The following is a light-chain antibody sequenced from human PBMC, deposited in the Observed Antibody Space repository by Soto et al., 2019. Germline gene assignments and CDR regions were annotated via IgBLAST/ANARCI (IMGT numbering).Light chain of an antibody. CDR2: SAS. V-gene: IGKV3-20*01. Sequence: IELTQSPGTLSLSPGERATLSCRASQSISSTHLAWYQHKPGQAPRLLIYSASTRATGIPDRFSGSGSGTDFTLTISRLEPEDCVVYYCQRYGGFGQGTKVEIK. J-gene: IGKJ1*01. CDR1: QSISSTH. CDR3: QRYGG.